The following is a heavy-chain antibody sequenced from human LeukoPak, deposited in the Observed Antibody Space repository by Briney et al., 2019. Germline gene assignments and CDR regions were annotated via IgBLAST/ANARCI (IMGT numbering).Heavy chain of an antibody. CDR3: ARAPDTANWYYYYGMDV. Sequence: GGSLRLSCAASGFTVSSNYMSWVRQAPGKGLEWVSVIYSGGSTYYADSVKGRFTISRDNSKSTLYLQMNSLRAEDTAVYYCARAPDTANWYYYYGMDVWGQGTTVTVSS. CDR1: GFTVSSNY. V-gene: IGHV3-66*01. J-gene: IGHJ6*02. D-gene: IGHD5-18*01. CDR2: IYSGGST.